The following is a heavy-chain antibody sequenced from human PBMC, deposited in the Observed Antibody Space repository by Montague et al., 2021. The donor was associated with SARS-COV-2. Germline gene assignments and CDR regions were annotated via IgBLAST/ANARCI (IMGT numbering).Heavy chain of an antibody. J-gene: IGHJ4*02. CDR1: GGSISSSSSY. CDR3: ATQEDPSGWIPGPFDF. D-gene: IGHD6-19*01. V-gene: IGHV4-39*01. CDR2: ISYRGST. Sequence: SETLSLTCTVSGGSISSSSSYWAWIRQPPGKGPEWIGSISYRGSTYYTPSLKSRVIISVDTSKNQLSLKLSSVTAADTAVYYCATQEDPSGWIPGPFDFWGQGTLLTVSS.